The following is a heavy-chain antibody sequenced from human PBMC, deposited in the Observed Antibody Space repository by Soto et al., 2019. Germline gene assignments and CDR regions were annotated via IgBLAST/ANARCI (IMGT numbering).Heavy chain of an antibody. Sequence: SETLSLTCAVSGGSISSGGYSWSWIRQPPGKGLEWIGYIYHRGSTYYNPSLHSRLSMSLDTSRNQFSLNLTSVTVADTAVYYCAVYLAIPGXALSTWLFPCAQGSLV. CDR2: IYHRGST. D-gene: IGHD2-21*01. CDR3: AVYLAIPGXALSTWLFP. CDR1: GGSISSGGYS. J-gene: IGHJ5*02. V-gene: IGHV4-30-2*05.